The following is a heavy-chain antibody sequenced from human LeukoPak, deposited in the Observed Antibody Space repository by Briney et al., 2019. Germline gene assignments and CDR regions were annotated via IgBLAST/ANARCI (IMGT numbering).Heavy chain of an antibody. V-gene: IGHV4-34*01. CDR2: INHSGST. Sequence: SETLSLTCAVYGGSFSGYYWSWIRQPPGKGLEWIGEINHSGSTNYNPSLKSRVTISVDTSKNQFSLKLSSVTAADTAVYYCARAATVTTGGSDYYGMDVWGQGTMVTVSS. J-gene: IGHJ6*02. CDR3: ARAATVTTGGSDYYGMDV. CDR1: GGSFSGYY. D-gene: IGHD4-17*01.